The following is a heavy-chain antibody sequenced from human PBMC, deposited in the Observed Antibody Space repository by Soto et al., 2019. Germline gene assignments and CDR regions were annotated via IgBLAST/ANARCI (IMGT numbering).Heavy chain of an antibody. CDR3: ASSYSNYALIDYYYYGMDV. CDR2: INAGNGNT. D-gene: IGHD4-4*01. Sequence: QVQLVQSGAEVKKPGASVKVSCKASGYTFTSYAMHWVRQAPGQRLEWMGWINAGNGNTKYSQKFQGRVTITRDPSASTAYMELSSLRSEDTAVYYCASSYSNYALIDYYYYGMDVWGQGTTVTVPS. V-gene: IGHV1-3*01. CDR1: GYTFTSYA. J-gene: IGHJ6*02.